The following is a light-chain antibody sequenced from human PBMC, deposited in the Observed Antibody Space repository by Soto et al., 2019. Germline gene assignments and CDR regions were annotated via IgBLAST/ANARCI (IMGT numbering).Light chain of an antibody. J-gene: IGKJ1*01. CDR2: GAS. CDR3: QQRSNWPRT. Sequence: DSVLTQSPGTLSFSXRERATLFFRGSISVTSKSLGWYQQKPGQXPRVLXYGASSRANGSPDRFSGSGSVTDFTRTISSLEPEDFAVYYGQQRSNWPRTFGQGTKVDIK. V-gene: IGKV3D-20*02. CDR1: ISVTSKS.